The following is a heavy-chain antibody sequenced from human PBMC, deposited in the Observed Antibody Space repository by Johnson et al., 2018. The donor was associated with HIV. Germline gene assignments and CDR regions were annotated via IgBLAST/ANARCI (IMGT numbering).Heavy chain of an antibody. J-gene: IGHJ3*02. CDR1: GFTFSSYA. CDR2: ISYDGSNK. CDR3: AREVYDYVWGSYRSPDAFDI. V-gene: IGHV3-30-3*01. Sequence: QVQLVESGGGVVQPGRSLRLSCAASGFTFSSYAMHWVRQAPGKGLEWVAVISYDGSNKYYADSVKGRFTIYRDNSKNTLYLQMNSLRAEDTAVYYCAREVYDYVWGSYRSPDAFDIWGQRTMVTVSS. D-gene: IGHD3-16*02.